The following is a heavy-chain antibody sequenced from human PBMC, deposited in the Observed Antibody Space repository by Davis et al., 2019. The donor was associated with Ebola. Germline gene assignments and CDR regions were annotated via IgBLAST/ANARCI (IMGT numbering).Heavy chain of an antibody. V-gene: IGHV5-51*01. D-gene: IGHD5/OR15-5a*01. J-gene: IGHJ2*01. Sequence: GGSLRLSCKGSGYSFTSYWIGWVRQMPGKGLEWMGIIYPGDSDIRYSPSFQGQVTISADKSITTAYLQWSSLKASDTAMYYCARQVSTYWYFDLWGRGTLVTVSS. CDR3: ARQVSTYWYFDL. CDR2: IYPGDSDI. CDR1: GYSFTSYW.